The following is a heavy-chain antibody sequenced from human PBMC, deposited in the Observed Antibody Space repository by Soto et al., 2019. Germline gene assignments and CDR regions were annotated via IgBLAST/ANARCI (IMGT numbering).Heavy chain of an antibody. Sequence: SVKVSCKASGFTFTSSAVQWVRQARGQRLEWIGWIVVGSGNTNYAQKFQERVTITRDMSTRTAYMELSSLRSEDTAAYYSAAEDSNYEWINTWFDPWGQGTLVTVSS. CDR3: AAEDSNYEWINTWFDP. CDR1: GFTFTSSA. D-gene: IGHD4-4*01. V-gene: IGHV1-58*01. J-gene: IGHJ5*02. CDR2: IVVGSGNT.